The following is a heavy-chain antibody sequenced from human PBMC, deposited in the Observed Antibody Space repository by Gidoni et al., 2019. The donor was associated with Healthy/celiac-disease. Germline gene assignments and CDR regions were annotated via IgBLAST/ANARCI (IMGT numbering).Heavy chain of an antibody. CDR2: VFPGDSIT. D-gene: IGHD6-6*01. CDR1: GYSFANYW. J-gene: IGHJ4*02. V-gene: IGHV5-51*03. Sequence: EVQLVQSGAEVKKPGEALKISCKGSGYSFANYWIGWVRQMPGKGLEWMAIVFPGDSITGYSPSFQGQVTISADKSISTAYLEWTSLKASDTAMYYCARRIAARIDYWGQGTLVTVSS. CDR3: ARRIAARIDY.